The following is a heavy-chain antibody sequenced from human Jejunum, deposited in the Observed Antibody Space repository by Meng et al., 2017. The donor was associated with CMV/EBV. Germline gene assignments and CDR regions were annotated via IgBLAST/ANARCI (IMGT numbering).Heavy chain of an antibody. J-gene: IGHJ4*02. Sequence: QVQVVQSGAEVKKPGASVKVSCKASGYTFTGYYMHWLRQAPGQGLEWVGRITPSSSGTTYAQKFQGRVTMTRDTSISTAYMELSSLRSDDAAIYYCVRANLGSADYWGQGTLVTVSS. CDR1: GYTFTGYY. V-gene: IGHV1-2*06. CDR2: ITPSSSGT. D-gene: IGHD7-27*01. CDR3: VRANLGSADY.